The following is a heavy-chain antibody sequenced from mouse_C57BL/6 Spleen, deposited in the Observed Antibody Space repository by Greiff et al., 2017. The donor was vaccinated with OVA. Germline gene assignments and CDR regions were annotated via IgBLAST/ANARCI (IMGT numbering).Heavy chain of an antibody. V-gene: IGHV5-17*01. D-gene: IGHD2-2*01. CDR3: AMPCGYDEYYFDY. Sequence: EVKLVESGGGLVKPGGSLKLSCAASGFTFSDYGMHWVRQAPEKGLEWVAYISSGSSTIYYADTVKGRFTISRDNAKNTLFLQMTSLRSEDTALYDAAMPCGYDEYYFDYWGQGTTLTVSS. J-gene: IGHJ2*01. CDR2: ISSGSSTI. CDR1: GFTFSDYG.